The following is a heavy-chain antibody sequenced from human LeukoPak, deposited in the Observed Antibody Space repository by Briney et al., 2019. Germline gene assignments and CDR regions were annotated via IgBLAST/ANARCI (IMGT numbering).Heavy chain of an antibody. CDR3: VRDGEGVAISVNYWFDP. CDR2: MNPNNGNT. V-gene: IGHV1-8*01. D-gene: IGHD3-10*01. CDR1: GFTFTSCD. Sequence: ASVKVSCKASGFTFTSCDINWVRQASGQGLEWMGWMNPNNGNTGYAQKFQGRVTMTRDTSISTAYMELRGLRSEDTAVYYCVRDGEGVAISVNYWFDPWGQGTLVTVSS. J-gene: IGHJ5*02.